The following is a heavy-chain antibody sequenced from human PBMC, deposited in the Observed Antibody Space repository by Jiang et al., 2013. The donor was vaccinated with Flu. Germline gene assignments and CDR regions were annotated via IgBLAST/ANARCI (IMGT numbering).Heavy chain of an antibody. Sequence: EVWGGVVRPGGPVRLSCAASGFTFDDYGMSWVRQAPGKGLEWVSGINWNGGSTGYADSVKGRFTISRDNAKNSLYLQMNSLRAEDTALYHCARVSRVGVPAAGFDPWGQGTLVTVSS. V-gene: IGHV3-20*01. J-gene: IGHJ5*02. CDR2: INWNGGST. CDR1: GFTFDDYG. D-gene: IGHD2-2*01. CDR3: ARVSRVGVPAAGFDP.